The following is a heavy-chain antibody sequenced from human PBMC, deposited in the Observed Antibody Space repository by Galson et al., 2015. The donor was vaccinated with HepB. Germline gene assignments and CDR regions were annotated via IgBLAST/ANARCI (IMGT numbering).Heavy chain of an antibody. Sequence: SLRLSCAASGFTFSSYWMSWVRQAPGKGLEWVANIKQDGSEKYYVDSVKGRFTISRDNAKNSLYLQMNSLRAEGTAVYYCARRWYPNYYYYVDVWGKGTTVTVSS. CDR1: GFTFSSYW. D-gene: IGHD4-23*01. CDR2: IKQDGSEK. J-gene: IGHJ6*03. CDR3: ARRWYPNYYYYVDV. V-gene: IGHV3-7*01.